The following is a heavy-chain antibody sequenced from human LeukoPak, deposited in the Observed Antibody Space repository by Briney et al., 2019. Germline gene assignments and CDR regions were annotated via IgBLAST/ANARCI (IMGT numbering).Heavy chain of an antibody. J-gene: IGHJ4*02. D-gene: IGHD2-21*01. CDR2: INHSGST. CDR3: ARARDGHFAF. CDR1: GGSFSGYY. V-gene: IGHV4-34*01. Sequence: PSETLSLTCAVYGGSFSGYYWSWIRQPPGKGLEWIGEINHSGSTNYNPSLKSRVTISVDTSKNQFSLKLSSVTAADTAVYYCARARDGHFAFWGQGTLVTISS.